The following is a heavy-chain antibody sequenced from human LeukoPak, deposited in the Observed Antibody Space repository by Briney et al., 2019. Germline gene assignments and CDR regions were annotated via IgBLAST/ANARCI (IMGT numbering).Heavy chain of an antibody. CDR3: AKYSRQWLVVFDY. CDR1: GFTFGTSA. J-gene: IGHJ4*02. CDR2: ISGSGGST. V-gene: IGHV3-23*01. D-gene: IGHD6-19*01. Sequence: GGSLRLSCAASGFTFGTSAMTWVRQAPGKGLEWVSAISGSGGSTYYADSVKGRFTISRDNSKNTLYLQMNSLRAEDTAVYYCAKYSRQWLVVFDYWGQGTLVTVSS.